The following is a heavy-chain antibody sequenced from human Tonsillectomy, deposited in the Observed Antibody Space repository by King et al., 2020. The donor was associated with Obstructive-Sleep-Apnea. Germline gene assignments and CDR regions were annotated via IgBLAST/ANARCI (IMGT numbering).Heavy chain of an antibody. J-gene: IGHJ6*02. V-gene: IGHV3-48*01. CDR2: ISSSRSTI. CDR3: ATRTPPGGYGMDV. CDR1: GFTFSSYS. Sequence: QLVQSGGGLVQPGGSLRLSCAASGFTFSSYSMNWVRQAPGKGLEWVSYISSSRSTIYYADSVKGRFTISRDNAKNSLYLQMNSLRAEDTAVYYCATRTPPGGYGMDVWGQGTTVTVSS.